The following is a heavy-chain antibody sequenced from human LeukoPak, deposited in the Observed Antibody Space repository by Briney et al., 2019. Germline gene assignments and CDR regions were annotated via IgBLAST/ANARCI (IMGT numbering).Heavy chain of an antibody. J-gene: IGHJ4*02. V-gene: IGHV3-48*01. CDR3: ARDILDYYGSGSPDY. Sequence: GGSLRLSCAASGFTFSSYSMNWVRQAPGKGLEWVSYISSSSSTIYYADSVKGRFTISRDNAKNSLYLQMNSLRAEDTAVYYCARDILDYYGSGSPDYWGQGTLVTVSS. CDR2: ISSSSSTI. CDR1: GFTFSSYS. D-gene: IGHD3-10*01.